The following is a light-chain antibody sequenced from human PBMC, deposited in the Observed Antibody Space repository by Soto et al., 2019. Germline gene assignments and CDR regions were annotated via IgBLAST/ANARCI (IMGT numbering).Light chain of an antibody. V-gene: IGLV2-11*01. Sequence: QSVLTQPRSVSGAPGQSVTISCTGTSRDVGGHGFVSWYQQHPGKAPKPMIYDVSKRPSGVPDRFSGSKSGNTASLTISGLQAADEADYYCCSYAGSSTVFGGGTKLTVL. CDR1: SRDVGGHGF. CDR2: DVS. J-gene: IGLJ2*01. CDR3: CSYAGSSTV.